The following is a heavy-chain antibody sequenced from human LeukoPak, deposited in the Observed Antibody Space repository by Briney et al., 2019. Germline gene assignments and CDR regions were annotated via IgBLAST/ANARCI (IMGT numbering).Heavy chain of an antibody. Sequence: TGGSLRLSCAASGFTFSSYSMNWVRQAPGKVLEWVSSISSSSSYIYYADSVKGRFTISRDNSKNTLYLQMNSLRAEDTAVYYCAKDLTSTRLFDYWGQGTLVTVSS. CDR1: GFTFSSYS. CDR3: AKDLTSTRLFDY. CDR2: ISSSSSYI. V-gene: IGHV3-21*04. D-gene: IGHD4-11*01. J-gene: IGHJ4*02.